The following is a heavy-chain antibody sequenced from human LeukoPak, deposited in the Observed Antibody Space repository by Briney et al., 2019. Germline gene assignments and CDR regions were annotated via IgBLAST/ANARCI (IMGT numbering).Heavy chain of an antibody. CDR2: IYYSGST. V-gene: IGHV4-59*11. D-gene: IGHD3-10*01. J-gene: IGHJ4*02. CDR1: GGSISSHY. CDR3: ARGRGWFGELFNYFDY. Sequence: PSETLSLTCTVPGGSISSHYWSWIRQPPGKGLEWIGYIYYSGSTNYNPSLKSRVTISVDTSKNQFSLKLSSVTAADTAVYYCARGRGWFGELFNYFDYWGQGTLVTVSS.